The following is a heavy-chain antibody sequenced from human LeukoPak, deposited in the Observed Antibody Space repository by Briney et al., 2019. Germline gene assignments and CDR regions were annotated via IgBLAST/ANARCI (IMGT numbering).Heavy chain of an antibody. CDR3: ARFHISTGSFDF. V-gene: IGHV4-31*03. D-gene: IGHD3-9*01. J-gene: IGHJ4*02. CDR1: GGSISSSAYH. Sequence: SQTLSLTCSVSGGSISSSAYHWSWFRQHPGKGLEWIGYIYYTGRTYYSPSLKSRVTISLDTSKNQFSLNLSSLTAADTAVYYCARFHISTGSFDFWGQGTLVTVSS. CDR2: IYYTGRT.